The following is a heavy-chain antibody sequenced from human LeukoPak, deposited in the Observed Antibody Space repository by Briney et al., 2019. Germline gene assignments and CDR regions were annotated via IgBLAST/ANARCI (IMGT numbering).Heavy chain of an antibody. D-gene: IGHD3-3*01. J-gene: IGHJ2*01. CDR2: IYYSGST. V-gene: IGHV4-59*01. CDR3: AGRNYDFWSGYYTIPNWYFDL. Sequence: SETLSLTCTVPGGSISSYYWSWIRQPPGKGLEWIGYIYYSGSTNYNPSLKSRVTISVDTSKNQFSLKLSSVTAADTAVYYCAGRNYDFWSGYYTIPNWYFDLWGRGTLVTVSS. CDR1: GGSISSYY.